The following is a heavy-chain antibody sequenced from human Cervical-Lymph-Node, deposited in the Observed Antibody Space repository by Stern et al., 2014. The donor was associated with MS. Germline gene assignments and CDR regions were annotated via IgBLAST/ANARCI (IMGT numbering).Heavy chain of an antibody. D-gene: IGHD2/OR15-2a*01. CDR1: GYDFTGFF. CDR3: AREATRIIVGIDY. CDR2: LNPNSDDP. Sequence: QVQLVQSGAKMKKPGASVRVSCKASGYDFTGFFIHWVRQGPGQRLGWMGRLNPNSDDPTYAQNFQDRVTLTRDTSIGTAYLELSRLTSADTAVYYCAREATRIIVGIDYWGQGTPVTVSS. V-gene: IGHV1-2*06. J-gene: IGHJ4*02.